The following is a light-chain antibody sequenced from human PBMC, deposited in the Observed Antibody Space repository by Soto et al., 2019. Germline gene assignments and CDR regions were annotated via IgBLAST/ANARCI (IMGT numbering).Light chain of an antibody. CDR2: DAS. CDR3: QEYKSFSGWT. J-gene: IGKJ1*01. Sequence: DIQMTQSPSTLSASVGDRITLTCRASQSVKTYLAWYQHKPGTAPSLLIHDASILQSGVPSRFSGSGSGTEFTLTITSLQADDIGTYYCQEYKSFSGWTFGQGTKVDIK. CDR1: QSVKTY. V-gene: IGKV1-5*01.